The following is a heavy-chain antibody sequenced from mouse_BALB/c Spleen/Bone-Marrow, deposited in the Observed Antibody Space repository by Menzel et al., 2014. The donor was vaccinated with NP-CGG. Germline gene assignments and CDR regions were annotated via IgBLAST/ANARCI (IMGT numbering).Heavy chain of an antibody. V-gene: IGHV1-67*01. CDR2: ISTYSGNT. CDR3: ARNFYGSSYFDY. Sequence: VQLVESGPELVRPGVSVELSCKGSGYTFTAYAMHWVKRSHAKSLEWIGLISTYSGNTHYNQNFKGKATMTVDKSSSTAYMELARLTSEDSAIYYCARNFYGSSYFDYWGQGTTLTVSS. D-gene: IGHD1-1*01. J-gene: IGHJ2*01. CDR1: GYTFTAYA.